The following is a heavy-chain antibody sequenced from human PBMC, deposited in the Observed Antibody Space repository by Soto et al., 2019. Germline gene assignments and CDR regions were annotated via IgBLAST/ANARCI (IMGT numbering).Heavy chain of an antibody. CDR2: INVANGNT. D-gene: IGHD2-15*01. J-gene: IGHJ6*02. CDR1: GYTFTSNS. CDR3: ARFLGGAYGMDV. V-gene: IGHV1-3*01. Sequence: ASVKVSCKASGYTFTSNSMHWVRQAPGQRLEWMGWINVANGNTKYSQKFQGRVTITRDTSASTAYMELSSLRSEDTAVYYCARFLGGAYGMDVWGQGTTVTVSS.